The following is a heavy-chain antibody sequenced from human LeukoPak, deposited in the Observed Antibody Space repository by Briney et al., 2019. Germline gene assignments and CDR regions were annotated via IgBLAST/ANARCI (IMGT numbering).Heavy chain of an antibody. CDR2: IYYSGST. J-gene: IGHJ4*02. CDR3: ARGGYDYGFVDY. Sequence: SETLSLTCTVSGGSISSGDYYWSWIRQPPGKGLEWIGYIYYSGSTYYDPSLKSRVTISVDTSKNQFSLKLSSVTAADTAVYYCARGGYDYGFVDYWGQGTLVTVSS. CDR1: GGSISSGDYY. D-gene: IGHD5-12*01. V-gene: IGHV4-30-4*01.